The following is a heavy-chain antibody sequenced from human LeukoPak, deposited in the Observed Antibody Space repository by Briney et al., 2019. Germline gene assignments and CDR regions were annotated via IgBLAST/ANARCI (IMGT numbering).Heavy chain of an antibody. CDR3: ARLKGPTFTYIVVVPAAIWFDP. Sequence: SETLSLTCAVYGGSFSGYYWSWIRQPPGKGLEWIGEINHSGSTNYNPSLKSRVTISVDTSKNQFSLKLSSVTAADTAVYYCARLKGPTFTYIVVVPAAIWFDPWGQGTLVTVSS. CDR2: INHSGST. D-gene: IGHD2-2*01. V-gene: IGHV4-34*01. J-gene: IGHJ5*02. CDR1: GGSFSGYY.